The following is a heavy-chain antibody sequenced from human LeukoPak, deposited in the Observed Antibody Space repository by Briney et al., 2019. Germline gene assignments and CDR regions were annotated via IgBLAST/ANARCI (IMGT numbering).Heavy chain of an antibody. Sequence: GGSLRLSCAASGFTFSSYGMHWVRRAPGKGLEWVAVIWYDGSNKYYADSVKGRFTISRDNSKNTLYLQMNSLRAEDTAVYYCARVVNPYYYYGMDVWGQGTTVTVSS. J-gene: IGHJ6*02. D-gene: IGHD3-22*01. CDR1: GFTFSSYG. V-gene: IGHV3-33*01. CDR2: IWYDGSNK. CDR3: ARVVNPYYYYGMDV.